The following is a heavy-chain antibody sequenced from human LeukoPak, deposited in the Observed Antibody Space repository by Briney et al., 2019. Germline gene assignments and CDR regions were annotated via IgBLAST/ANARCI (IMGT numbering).Heavy chain of an antibody. CDR2: IKEDGSEK. D-gene: IGHD4-23*01. CDR1: GFTFSSYW. CDR3: AKGIGRWALFDY. Sequence: QPGGSLRLSCAASGFTFSSYWMSWVRQAPGKGLEWVANIKEDGSEKYYVDSVRGRFTISRDNAKNSLYLQMNSLRAEDTAVYYCAKGIGRWALFDYRGQGTLVTVSS. J-gene: IGHJ4*02. V-gene: IGHV3-7*03.